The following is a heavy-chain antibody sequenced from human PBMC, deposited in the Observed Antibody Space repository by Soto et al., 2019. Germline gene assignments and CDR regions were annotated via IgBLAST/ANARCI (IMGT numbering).Heavy chain of an antibody. Sequence: SETLSLTCTVSGGSITTYYWNWIRQSPGKGLEWIGYIYRTGSTHYNPSLNSRAAISLDSSRGRFSLQLKAVTAADTAVYFCARQIGDDPFDIWGRGTMVTVSS. V-gene: IGHV4-59*01. CDR1: GGSITTYY. D-gene: IGHD3-3*01. CDR2: IYRTGST. CDR3: ARQIGDDPFDI. J-gene: IGHJ3*02.